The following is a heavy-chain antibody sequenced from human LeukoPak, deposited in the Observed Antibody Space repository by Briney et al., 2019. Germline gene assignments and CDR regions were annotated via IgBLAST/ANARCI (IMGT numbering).Heavy chain of an antibody. CDR1: GYTFTSYY. J-gene: IGHJ3*02. D-gene: IGHD3-10*01. CDR3: ARGSEHYYGSGSYYNDAFDI. Sequence: ASVKVSCKASGYTFTSYYMHWVRQAPGQGLXXXXXXXXXGGSTSYAQKFQGRVTMTRDTSTSTVYMELSSLRSEDTAVYYCARGSEHYYGSGSYYNDAFDIWGQGTMVTVSS. V-gene: IGHV1-46*01. CDR2: XXXXGGST.